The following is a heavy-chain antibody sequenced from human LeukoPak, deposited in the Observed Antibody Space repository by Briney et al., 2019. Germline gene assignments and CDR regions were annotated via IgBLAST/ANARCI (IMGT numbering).Heavy chain of an antibody. Sequence: GGSLRLSCTASGFTFRSYAMSWVRQAPGKGLEWVSAISGSGGSTYYADSVKGRFTISRDNSKNTLYLQMNSLRAEDTAVYYCARKMGIGYYYDSSGYTDFDYWGQGTLVTVSS. CDR2: ISGSGGST. CDR3: ARKMGIGYYYDSSGYTDFDY. D-gene: IGHD3-22*01. J-gene: IGHJ4*02. CDR1: GFTFRSYA. V-gene: IGHV3-23*01.